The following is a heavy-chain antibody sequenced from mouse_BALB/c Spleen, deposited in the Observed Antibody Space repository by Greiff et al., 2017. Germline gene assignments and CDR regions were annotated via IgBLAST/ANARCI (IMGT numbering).Heavy chain of an antibody. V-gene: IGHV1S135*01. D-gene: IGHD2-10*02. CDR3: ARKYGNYGVPYWYFDV. Sequence: EVQRVESGPELVKPGASVKVSCKASGYAFTSYNMYWVKQSHGKSLEWIGYIDPYNGGTSYNQKFKGKATLTVDKSSSTAYMHLNSLTSEDSAVYYCARKYGNYGVPYWYFDVWGAGTTVTVSS. CDR1: GYAFTSYN. J-gene: IGHJ1*01. CDR2: IDPYNGGT.